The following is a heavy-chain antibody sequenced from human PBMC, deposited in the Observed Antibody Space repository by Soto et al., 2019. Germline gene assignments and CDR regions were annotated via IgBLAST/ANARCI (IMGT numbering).Heavy chain of an antibody. Sequence: PSETLSLTCTVSGGSISSYYWSWIRQPPGKGLEWIGYIYYSGSTNYNPSLKSRVTISVDTSKNQFSLKLSSVTAADTAVYYFARVLDTYYDIYLFDPWGQGTLVTVSS. CDR2: IYYSGST. CDR1: GGSISSYY. J-gene: IGHJ5*02. V-gene: IGHV4-59*01. D-gene: IGHD3-9*01. CDR3: ARVLDTYYDIYLFDP.